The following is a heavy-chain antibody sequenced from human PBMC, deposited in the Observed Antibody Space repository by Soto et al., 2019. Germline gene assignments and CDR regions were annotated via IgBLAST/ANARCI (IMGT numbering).Heavy chain of an antibody. Sequence: PGGSLRLSCVASGFTSSSYSMNWVRQAPGKGLEWVSYISSGSGTIYYADSVKGRFTISRDNSKNTLYLQMNSLRAEDTAVYYCATRAYYYDSSGYFDYWGQGTLVTVSS. V-gene: IGHV3-48*01. J-gene: IGHJ4*02. CDR2: ISSGSGTI. CDR1: GFTSSSYS. D-gene: IGHD3-22*01. CDR3: ATRAYYYDSSGYFDY.